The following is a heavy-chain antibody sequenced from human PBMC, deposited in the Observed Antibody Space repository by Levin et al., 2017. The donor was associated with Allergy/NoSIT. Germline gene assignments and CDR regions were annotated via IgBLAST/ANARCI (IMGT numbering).Heavy chain of an antibody. CDR2: INEDGSAK. CDR3: ARDVAMGGEA. CDR1: GFSFSSSW. D-gene: IGHD3-10*01. Sequence: GESLKISCVVSGFSFSSSWMSWVRQAPGKGLEWVANINEDGSAKYYVDSVKGRFTVSRDNAENSLYLQMDDLRAEDTALYYCARDVAMGGEAWGQGTLVTVSS. V-gene: IGHV3-7*03. J-gene: IGHJ5*02.